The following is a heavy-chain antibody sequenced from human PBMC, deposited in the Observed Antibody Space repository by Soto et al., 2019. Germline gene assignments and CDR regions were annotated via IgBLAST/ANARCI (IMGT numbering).Heavy chain of an antibody. Sequence: HPVGSLRLSCASSVFTFSSYAMSCVRHSPGKGLEWVSAISGSGGSTYYADSVKGRFTISRDNSKNTLYLQMNSLRAEDTAVYYCAKDSIWGSSGAFDIWGQGTMVTVSS. CDR2: ISGSGGST. D-gene: IGHD7-27*01. V-gene: IGHV3-23*01. J-gene: IGHJ3*02. CDR3: AKDSIWGSSGAFDI. CDR1: VFTFSSYA.